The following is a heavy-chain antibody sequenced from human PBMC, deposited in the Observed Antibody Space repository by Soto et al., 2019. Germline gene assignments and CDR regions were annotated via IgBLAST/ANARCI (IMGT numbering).Heavy chain of an antibody. Sequence: QVQLVQSGGEVKKPGASVKLSCTASGYTFTSYGISWVRQAPGQGLEWMGWISAYNGKTNYAQNVQGRVTMTTDTXXRTAYMALRSLRSDDTAVYYCARGGDVNYYHGMDVWGHGTTVTVSS. V-gene: IGHV1-18*01. D-gene: IGHD5-12*01. CDR3: ARGGDVNYYHGMDV. CDR1: GYTFTSYG. J-gene: IGHJ6*02. CDR2: ISAYNGKT.